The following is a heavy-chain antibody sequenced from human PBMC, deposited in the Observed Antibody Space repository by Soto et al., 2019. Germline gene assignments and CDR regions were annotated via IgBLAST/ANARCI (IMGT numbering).Heavy chain of an antibody. V-gene: IGHV4-4*02. CDR1: GGSISTSNW. CDR2: VYRTGST. D-gene: IGHD6-13*01. J-gene: IGHJ4*02. CDR3: ARARATIAAAAIFDC. Sequence: QVQLQESGPGLVKPSGTLSLTCAVSGGSISTSNWWSWVRQPPGKGLEWIGEVYRTGSTNYNPSLGSRLTISVAKSKNQFSLKLTSVTAADTAVYYCARARATIAAAAIFDCWGQGTLVTVSS.